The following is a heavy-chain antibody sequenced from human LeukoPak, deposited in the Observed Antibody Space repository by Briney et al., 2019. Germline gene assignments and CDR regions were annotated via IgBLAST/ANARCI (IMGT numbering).Heavy chain of an antibody. D-gene: IGHD3-10*01. Sequence: PSETLSLTCTVSGGSISSYYWSWIRQPPGKGLEWIGYIYYSGSTNYNPSLKSRVTMSVDTSKNQFSLKLSSVTAADTAVYYCARDFGFVGNWFDPWGQGTLVTVSS. J-gene: IGHJ5*02. CDR2: IYYSGST. CDR1: GGSISSYY. CDR3: ARDFGFVGNWFDP. V-gene: IGHV4-59*12.